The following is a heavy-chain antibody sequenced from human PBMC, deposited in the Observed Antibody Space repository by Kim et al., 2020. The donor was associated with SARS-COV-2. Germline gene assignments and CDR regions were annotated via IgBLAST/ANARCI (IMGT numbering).Heavy chain of an antibody. J-gene: IGHJ1*01. D-gene: IGHD3-9*01. CDR2: INGGSGYT. CDR3: GRCLAAVLNECEH. Sequence: ASVKVSCKASGYIFTNYVMLWMRQAPGQRLEWLVWINGGSGYTAYSQNFQGRVSILRDSSVSSSYMEMSSLRPEDTATYYCGRCLAAVLNECEHWGQGTLVTVSS. CDR1: GYIFTNYV. V-gene: IGHV1-3*01.